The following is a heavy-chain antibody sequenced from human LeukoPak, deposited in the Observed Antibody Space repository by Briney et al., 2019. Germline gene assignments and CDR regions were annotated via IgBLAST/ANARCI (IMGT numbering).Heavy chain of an antibody. J-gene: IGHJ4*02. V-gene: IGHV3-33*01. CDR2: IWYDGSNK. CDR1: GFTFSSYG. Sequence: GGSLRLSCAASGFTFSSYGMHWVRQAPGKGLEWVAVIWYDGSNKYYADSVKGRFTISRNNSKNTLYLQMNSLRAEDTAVYYCSRDGSGSYDYWGQGTLVTVSS. D-gene: IGHD3-10*01. CDR3: SRDGSGSYDY.